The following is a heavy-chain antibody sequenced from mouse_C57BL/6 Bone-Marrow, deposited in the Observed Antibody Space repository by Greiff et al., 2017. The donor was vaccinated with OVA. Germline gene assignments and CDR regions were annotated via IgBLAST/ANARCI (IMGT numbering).Heavy chain of an antibody. D-gene: IGHD2-1*01. CDR3: ARERSFYYGNFWYFDV. CDR2: IFPGSGST. J-gene: IGHJ1*03. CDR1: GYTFTDYY. V-gene: IGHV1-75*01. Sequence: VQLQQSGPELVPPGSSLKISCQASGYTFTDYYINWVKQRPGQGLEWIGWIFPGSGSTYYNEKFKGKATLTVDKSSSTAYMLLSSLTSEDSAVYFCARERSFYYGNFWYFDVWGTGTTVTVSS.